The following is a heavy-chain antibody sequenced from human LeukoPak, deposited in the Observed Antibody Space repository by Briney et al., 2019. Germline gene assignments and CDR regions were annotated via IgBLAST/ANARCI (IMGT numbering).Heavy chain of an antibody. CDR3: ARVPGAGYYKFDY. CDR1: GFTFSSYW. D-gene: IGHD3-9*01. J-gene: IGHJ4*02. V-gene: IGHV3-74*01. CDR2: ISGDVTTT. Sequence: GGSLRLSCAASGFTFSSYWMHWVRQAPGKGLVWVSRISGDVTTTTYADSVKGRFTISRDNAKNTLYLQMNSLRAEDTAVYYCARVPGAGYYKFDYWGQGTLVTVSS.